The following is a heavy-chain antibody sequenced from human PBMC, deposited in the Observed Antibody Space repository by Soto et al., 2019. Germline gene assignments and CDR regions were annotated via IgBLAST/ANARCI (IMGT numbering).Heavy chain of an antibody. Sequence: SETLSLTCAVYGGSFSCYYWSWIRQPPGKGLEWIGEINHSGSTNYNPSLKSRVTISVDTSKNQFSLKLSSVTAADTAVYYCARVYSSSGYYYGMDVWGQGTTVTVSS. D-gene: IGHD6-6*01. CDR1: GGSFSCYY. J-gene: IGHJ6*02. V-gene: IGHV4-34*01. CDR3: ARVYSSSGYYYGMDV. CDR2: INHSGST.